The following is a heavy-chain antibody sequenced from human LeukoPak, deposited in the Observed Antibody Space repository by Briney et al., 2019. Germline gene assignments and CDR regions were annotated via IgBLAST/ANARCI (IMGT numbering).Heavy chain of an antibody. D-gene: IGHD6-13*01. CDR1: GFTFSNYG. CDR3: ARDTLIAAPKTGTVTRIGWFDT. CDR2: IWYDGSYK. J-gene: IGHJ5*02. V-gene: IGHV3-33*01. Sequence: GGSLTLSCAASGFTFSNYGMHWVRQAPGKGLEWVAVIWYDGSYKSYVDSVKGGFIISRQNSKNKLFLQMNSLRADDTAVYYCARDTLIAAPKTGTVTRIGWFDTWGQGTLVTVSS.